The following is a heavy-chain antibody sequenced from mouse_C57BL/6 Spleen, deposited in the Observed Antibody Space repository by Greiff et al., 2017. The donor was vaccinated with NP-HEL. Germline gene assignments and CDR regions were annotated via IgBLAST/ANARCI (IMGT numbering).Heavy chain of an antibody. CDR1: GFTFSDYG. J-gene: IGHJ1*03. CDR2: ISSGSSTI. CDR3: ARTSYYYGSSWYFDV. V-gene: IGHV5-17*01. D-gene: IGHD1-1*01. Sequence: EVQLVESGGGLVKPGGSLKLSCAASGFTFSDYGMHWVRQAPEKGLEWVAYISSGSSTIYYADTVTGRFTISRDNAKNTLFLQMTSLRSEDTAMYDCARTSYYYGSSWYFDVWGTGTTVTVSS.